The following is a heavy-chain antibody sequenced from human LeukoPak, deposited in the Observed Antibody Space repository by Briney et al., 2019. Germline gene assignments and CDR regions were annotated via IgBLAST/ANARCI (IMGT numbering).Heavy chain of an antibody. CDR1: GFTVSSNS. J-gene: IGHJ4*02. D-gene: IGHD4-17*01. CDR3: ARGDPYGDYFDY. CDR2: IYSAGST. V-gene: IGHV3-53*01. Sequence: GGSLRLSCTVSGFTVSSNSMSWVRQAPGKGLEWVSFIYSAGSTHYSDSVKGRFTISIDNSKNTLYLQMNSLRVEDTAVYYCARGDPYGDYFDYWGQGTLVTVSS.